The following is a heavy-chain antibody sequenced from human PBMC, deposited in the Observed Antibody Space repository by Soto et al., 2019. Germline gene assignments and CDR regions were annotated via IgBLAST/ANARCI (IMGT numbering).Heavy chain of an antibody. J-gene: IGHJ5*02. D-gene: IGHD3-22*01. CDR3: ARGLLGDITIILVAPPPWFDP. V-gene: IGHV4-30-4*01. Sequence: TLSLTCTVSGGSISSGDYYWSWIRQPPGKGLEWTGYIYYSGSTYYNPSLKSRVTISVDTSKNQFSLKLSSVTAADTAVYYCARGLLGDITIILVAPPPWFDPWGQGTLFTDSS. CDR1: GGSISSGDYY. CDR2: IYYSGST.